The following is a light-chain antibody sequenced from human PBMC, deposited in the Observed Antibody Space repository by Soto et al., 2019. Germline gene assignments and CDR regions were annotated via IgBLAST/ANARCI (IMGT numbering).Light chain of an antibody. J-gene: IGKJ5*01. CDR3: QQYGSSPMT. Sequence: EIVLTQSPATLSLSPGERATVSCRASQSVSSNLAWYQQKPGQAPRLLIYGASSRATGIPDRFSGSGSGTDFTLTLSRLEPEDFAVYYCQQYGSSPMTFGQGTRLEI. CDR1: QSVSSN. CDR2: GAS. V-gene: IGKV3-20*01.